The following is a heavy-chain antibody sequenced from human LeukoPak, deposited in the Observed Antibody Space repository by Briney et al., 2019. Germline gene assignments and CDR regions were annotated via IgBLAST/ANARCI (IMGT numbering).Heavy chain of an antibody. J-gene: IGHJ4*02. CDR3: TRPSGSGRYLPSR. D-gene: IGHD6-19*01. V-gene: IGHV3-49*03. CDR1: GFTFGDHA. Sequence: PGGSLRLSCTASGFTFGDHAMNWFRQAPGKGLEWVGFIRSKTYGGTTEYAASVKGRFTISRDDSKSIAYLQMNSLKTEDTAVYYCTRPSGSGRYLPSRWGQGTLVTVSS. CDR2: IRSKTYGGTT.